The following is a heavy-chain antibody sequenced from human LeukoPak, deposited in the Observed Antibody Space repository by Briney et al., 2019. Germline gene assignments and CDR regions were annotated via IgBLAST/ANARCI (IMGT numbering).Heavy chain of an antibody. CDR3: ARAVSSGNFDY. CDR1: GFTFSTYS. J-gene: IGHJ4*02. Sequence: GGSLRLSCAASGFTFSTYSMNWVRQAPGKGLEWVSYISSSSSVIYFADSVKGRFTISRDNSKNTLYLQMNSLRAEDTAVYYCARAVSSGNFDYWGQGTLVTVSS. CDR2: ISSSSSVI. V-gene: IGHV3-48*01. D-gene: IGHD6-19*01.